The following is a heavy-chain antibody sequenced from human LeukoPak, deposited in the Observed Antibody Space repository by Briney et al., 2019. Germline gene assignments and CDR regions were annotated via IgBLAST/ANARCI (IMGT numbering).Heavy chain of an antibody. CDR1: GGSISSGSYY. CDR3: ARGDSSSYYYYYYMDV. V-gene: IGHV4-61*02. CDR2: IYTSGST. J-gene: IGHJ6*03. Sequence: SETLSLTCTVSGGSISSGSYYWGWLRQPAGKGLEWIGRIYTSGSTNYNPSLKSRVTISVDTSKNQFSLKLSSVTAADTAVYYCARGDSSSYYYYYYMDVWGKGTTVTVSS. D-gene: IGHD6-6*01.